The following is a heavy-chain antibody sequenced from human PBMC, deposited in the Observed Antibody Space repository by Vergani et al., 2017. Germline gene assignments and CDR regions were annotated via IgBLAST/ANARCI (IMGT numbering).Heavy chain of an antibody. CDR1: GYSFTSYW. J-gene: IGHJ6*03. D-gene: IGHD6-6*01. CDR3: ARRGRYSSSDGYYYYYMDV. V-gene: IGHV5-51*03. Sequence: EVQLVQSGAEVKKPGESLKISCQGSGYSFTSYWIGWVRQMPGKGLEWMGIIYPGDSDTRYSPSFQGQVTISADKSISTAYLQWSSLKASDTAMYYCARRGRYSSSDGYYYYYMDVWGKGTTVTVSS. CDR2: IYPGDSDT.